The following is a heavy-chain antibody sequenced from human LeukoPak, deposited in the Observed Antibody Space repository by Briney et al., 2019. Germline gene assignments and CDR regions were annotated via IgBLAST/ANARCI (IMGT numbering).Heavy chain of an antibody. CDR2: IYPGDSHV. Sequence: GESLKISCSGSGYTFTNYNIAWVRQMPGKGLEVMGIIYPGDSHVTYSPSFQGQVTISADKSVSTTYLQWSSLKASDTAIYYCARLDEGFYYDGGGFLYWGQGTLLAVSS. J-gene: IGHJ4*02. V-gene: IGHV5-51*01. D-gene: IGHD3-22*01. CDR3: ARLDEGFYYDGGGFLY. CDR1: GYTFTNYN.